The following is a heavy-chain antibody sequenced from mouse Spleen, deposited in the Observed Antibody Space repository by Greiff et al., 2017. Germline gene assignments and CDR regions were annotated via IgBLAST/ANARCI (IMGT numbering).Heavy chain of an antibody. CDR2: ISSGGGNT. CDR3: ARQRHYYGSENYFDY. J-gene: IGHJ2*01. D-gene: IGHD1-1*01. V-gene: IGHV5-9*04. Sequence: EVKLMESGGGLVKLGGSLKLSCAASGFTFSSYAMSWVRQTPEKRLEWVATISSGGGNTYYPDSVKGRFTISRDNAKNTLYLQMSSLKSEDTAMYYCARQRHYYGSENYFDYWGQGTTLTVSS. CDR1: GFTFSSYA.